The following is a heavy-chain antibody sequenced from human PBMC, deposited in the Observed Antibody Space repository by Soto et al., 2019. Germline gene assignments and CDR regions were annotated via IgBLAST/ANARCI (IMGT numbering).Heavy chain of an antibody. V-gene: IGHV3-64D*06. CDR3: VKKLAKYSSTPDY. D-gene: IGHD6-19*01. J-gene: IGHJ4*02. CDR2: ISSNGGST. Sequence: PGGSLRLSCSASGFTFSSYAMHWVRQAPGKGLEYVSAISSNGGSTYYADSVKGRFTISRDNSKNTLYLQMSSLRAEDTAVYYCVKKLAKYSSTPDYWGQGTLVTVSS. CDR1: GFTFSSYA.